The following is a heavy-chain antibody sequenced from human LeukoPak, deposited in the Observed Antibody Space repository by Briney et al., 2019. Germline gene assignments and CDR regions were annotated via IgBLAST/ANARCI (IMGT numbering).Heavy chain of an antibody. J-gene: IGHJ4*02. CDR1: GYTFTSYY. V-gene: IGHV1-46*01. D-gene: IGHD3-22*01. Sequence: GASVKVSCKASGYTFTSYYMHWVRQAPGQGLEWMGIINPSGGSTSYAQKFQGRVTMTRDTSTSTVYMELSSLRSEDTAVYYCARGPYYDSSGYPFFDYWGQGTLVTVSS. CDR2: INPSGGST. CDR3: ARGPYYDSSGYPFFDY.